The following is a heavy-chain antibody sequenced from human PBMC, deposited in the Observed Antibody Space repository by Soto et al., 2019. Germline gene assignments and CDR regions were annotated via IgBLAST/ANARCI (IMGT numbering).Heavy chain of an antibody. D-gene: IGHD3-3*01. J-gene: IGHJ2*01. CDR2: INSSSGHI. Sequence: EVQLVESGGGLVKPGGSLRLSCEASGFTLTTYTMNWVRQASGKGLEWVSSINSSSGHIYYADSVKGRFTISRDNARNSLYLQMHSLRAEDTAVYYCAKDVSSGITSFDLWGRGTLVTVSS. CDR1: GFTLTTYT. CDR3: AKDVSSGITSFDL. V-gene: IGHV3-21*02.